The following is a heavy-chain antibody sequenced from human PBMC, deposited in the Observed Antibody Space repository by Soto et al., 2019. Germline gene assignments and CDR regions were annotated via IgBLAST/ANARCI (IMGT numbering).Heavy chain of an antibody. J-gene: IGHJ4*02. D-gene: IGHD3-22*01. CDR1: GYTFTIYY. CDR3: ARGPMGSDDGGYYYYFDY. Sequence: QVLLVQSGSEVKKPGASVKVSCKASGYTFTIYYIHWVRQAPGQGLEWMGIVNPSGGSTSYAQKFQGRVTVTRDTSTSTVYMELSSLRSEDTAVYYCARGPMGSDDGGYYYYFDYWGQGTLVTVSS. V-gene: IGHV1-46*01. CDR2: VNPSGGST.